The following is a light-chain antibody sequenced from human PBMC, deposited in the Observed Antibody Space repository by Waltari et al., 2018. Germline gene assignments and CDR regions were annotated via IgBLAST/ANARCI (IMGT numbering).Light chain of an antibody. CDR2: EVS. V-gene: IGLV2-14*01. CDR1: SSDVGVYNY. CDR3: SSYTTSSTRVV. J-gene: IGLJ2*01. Sequence: QSALTQPASVSESPGQSITISCTGSSSDVGVYNYVSWYQQHPGKAPKLLIYEVSYRPSGVSYRFSGSKSGNTASLTISGLQAEDEADYYCSSYTTSSTRVVFGGGTTVTVL.